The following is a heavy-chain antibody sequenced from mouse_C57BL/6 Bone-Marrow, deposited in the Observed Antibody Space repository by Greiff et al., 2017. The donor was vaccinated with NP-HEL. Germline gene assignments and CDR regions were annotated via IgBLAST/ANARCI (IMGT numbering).Heavy chain of an antibody. CDR1: GYTFTSYW. CDR3: ARGDDYPSYWYFDV. J-gene: IGHJ1*03. V-gene: IGHV1-69*01. Sequence: QVQLQQPGAELVMPGASVKLSCKASGYTFTSYWMHWVKQRPGQGLEWIGEIDPSDSYTNYTQKFKGKSTLTVDKSSSTAYMQLSSLTSEDSAVYYCARGDDYPSYWYFDVWGTGTTVTVSS. CDR2: IDPSDSYT. D-gene: IGHD2-4*01.